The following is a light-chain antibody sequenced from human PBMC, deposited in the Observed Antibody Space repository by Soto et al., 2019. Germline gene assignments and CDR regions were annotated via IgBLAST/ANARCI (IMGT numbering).Light chain of an antibody. CDR3: QQYGSSPTWT. CDR1: QSVSSSY. J-gene: IGKJ1*01. V-gene: IGKV3-20*01. CDR2: GAS. Sequence: EIVLTQSPGTLSLSPGERATLSCRASQSVSSSYLAWYQQKPCQAPRLLIYGASSRATGIPDRFSGSGSGTDFTLTISRLEPEDFAVYYCQQYGSSPTWTFGQGPKVEIK.